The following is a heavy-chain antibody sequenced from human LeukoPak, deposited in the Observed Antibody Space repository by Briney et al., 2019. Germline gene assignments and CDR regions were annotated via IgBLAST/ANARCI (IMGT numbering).Heavy chain of an antibody. CDR3: ATPGRRGYSGYDWEVGNY. CDR1: GDTFSCHS. D-gene: IGHD5-12*01. J-gene: IGHJ4*02. CDR2: IIPHVGSP. Sequence: GASVKVSCKTFGDTFSCHSISWVRQAPGQGLQWLGGIIPHVGSPRYTERLQDRITITADESTTTAYLELSSLRSDDTAVYYCATPGRRGYSGYDWEVGNYWGQGTLVTVSS. V-gene: IGHV1-69*01.